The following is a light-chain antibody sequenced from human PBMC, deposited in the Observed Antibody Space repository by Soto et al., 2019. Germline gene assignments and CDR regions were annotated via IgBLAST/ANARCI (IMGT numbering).Light chain of an antibody. V-gene: IGKV1-27*01. CDR3: QKYDNAPLT. CDR1: QDISTY. J-gene: IGKJ4*01. Sequence: DIQMTQAPSSLSASVGDRVTITCRARQDISTYLAWYQQKPGKVPKLLISAAYTLESGVPPRFSGSGSGTDFTLTISSLHPEDVATYYCQKYDNAPLTFGGGTKVEIQ. CDR2: AAY.